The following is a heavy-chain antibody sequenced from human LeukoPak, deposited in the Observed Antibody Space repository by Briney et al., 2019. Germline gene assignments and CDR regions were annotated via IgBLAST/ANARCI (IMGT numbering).Heavy chain of an antibody. CDR2: FDLGDGET. CDR1: GYTLTELY. V-gene: IGHV1-24*01. CDR3: AEGDPWHLLDY. J-gene: IGHJ4*02. Sequence: ASVKVSCKVSGYTLTELYMHWVRQAPGKGLAWMGGFDLGDGETIFAQKLQGRVTMTEDTSTDSAYMELMSRTSEDTAVYYCAEGDPWHLLDYWGQGTLVTVSS. D-gene: IGHD5-12*01.